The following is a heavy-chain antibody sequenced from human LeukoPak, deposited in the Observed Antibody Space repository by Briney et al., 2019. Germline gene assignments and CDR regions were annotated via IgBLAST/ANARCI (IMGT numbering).Heavy chain of an antibody. D-gene: IGHD1-1*01. CDR1: GFTFSSYG. CDR2: IRHDGSNK. Sequence: GGSLRLSCAASGFTFSSYGMHWVRQAPGKGLEWVAFIRHDGSNKYYADSVKGRFTISRDNAKNSLYLQMNSLRVEDTAIYYCARDPYNGAYSEGYYYYYMDVWGKGTTVTVSS. CDR3: ARDPYNGAYSEGYYYYYMDV. V-gene: IGHV3-30*02. J-gene: IGHJ6*03.